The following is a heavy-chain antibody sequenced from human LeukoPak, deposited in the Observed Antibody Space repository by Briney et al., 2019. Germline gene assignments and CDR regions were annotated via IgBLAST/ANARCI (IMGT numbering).Heavy chain of an antibody. V-gene: IGHV3-23*01. Sequence: GGSLRLSCAVSGITLSNYGMRWVRQAPGKGLAWVAGLSGSGGGTNYADSVQGRFTISRDNPKNTLYLQMNSLRAEDTAVYYCAKDEPGSSWYNWGQGTLVTVSS. CDR2: LSGSGGGT. D-gene: IGHD6-13*01. CDR1: GITLSNYG. J-gene: IGHJ4*02. CDR3: AKDEPGSSWYN.